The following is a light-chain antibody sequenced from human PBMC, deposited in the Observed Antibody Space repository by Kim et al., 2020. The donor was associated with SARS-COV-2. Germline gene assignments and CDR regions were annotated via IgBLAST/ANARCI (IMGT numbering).Light chain of an antibody. CDR2: GKN. Sequence: ALGQTVRITCKGDRIGSSYASWYQQKPGQAPVLVFYGKNNRPSGIPDRFSGSSSGNTASLTITGTQAEDEADYYCNSRDSSGHLWVFGGGTQLTVL. J-gene: IGLJ3*02. CDR3: NSRDSSGHLWV. V-gene: IGLV3-19*01. CDR1: RIGSSY.